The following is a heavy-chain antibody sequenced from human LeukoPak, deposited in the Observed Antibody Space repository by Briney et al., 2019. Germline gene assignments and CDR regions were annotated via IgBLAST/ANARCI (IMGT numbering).Heavy chain of an antibody. CDR2: IYYGGRT. J-gene: IGHJ3*01. Sequence: SETLSLTCTVSGDSVSNTNYYWVWIRKSPGQGLECIGKIYYGGRTNYNPSLKSRVTISVDTSKNQFSLHLSSVTAADTAVYYCARRGHFYAFDFWGQGTLVTVSS. V-gene: IGHV4-39*01. CDR1: GDSVSNTNYY. CDR3: ARRGHFYAFDF.